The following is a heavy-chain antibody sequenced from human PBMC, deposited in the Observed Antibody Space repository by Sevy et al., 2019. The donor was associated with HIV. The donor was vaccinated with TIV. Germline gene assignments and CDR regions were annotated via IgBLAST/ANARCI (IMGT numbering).Heavy chain of an antibody. Sequence: SETLSLTCTVSGGSISSGNYYWHWIRQPPGKGLEWIGYISYTGNTYYNPSLKSPVTISVDTSNNQFSLRLTSVTAADTPGYYYARDATDYTSSPVWFDPWGQGTLVTVSS. D-gene: IGHD2-15*01. CDR2: ISYTGNT. V-gene: IGHV4-30-4*01. CDR1: GGSISSGNYY. J-gene: IGHJ5*02. CDR3: ARDATDYTSSPVWFDP.